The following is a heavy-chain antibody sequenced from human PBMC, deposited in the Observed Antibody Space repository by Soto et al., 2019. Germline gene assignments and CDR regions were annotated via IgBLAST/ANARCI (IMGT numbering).Heavy chain of an antibody. CDR1: GFTFSLYP. V-gene: IGHV3-23*01. CDR3: ARRV. Sequence: EVKVLESGGGLVQPGGSLRLSCATSGFTFSLYPMNWVRQAPGKGLEWVSGISAGGDSTYYADSVKGRFTIFRDNSKNSVYLQMNSLRVEDTALYYCARRVWGQGTLVTVSS. J-gene: IGHJ4*02. CDR2: ISAGGDST.